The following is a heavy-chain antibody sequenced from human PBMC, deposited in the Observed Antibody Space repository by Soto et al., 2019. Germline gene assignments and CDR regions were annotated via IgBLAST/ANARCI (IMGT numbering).Heavy chain of an antibody. Sequence: PGGSLRLSCAASGCTVISNYMSWVRQAPGKGLEWISIIYSAGNTYYADSVKGRFTISRDNSKNTLYLQMNSLGAEDTAVYYCARDFVVGGPTINYYYGMDVWGQGTTVTVS. D-gene: IGHD1-26*01. CDR3: ARDFVVGGPTINYYYGMDV. J-gene: IGHJ6*02. CDR2: IYSAGNT. V-gene: IGHV3-66*01. CDR1: GCTVISNY.